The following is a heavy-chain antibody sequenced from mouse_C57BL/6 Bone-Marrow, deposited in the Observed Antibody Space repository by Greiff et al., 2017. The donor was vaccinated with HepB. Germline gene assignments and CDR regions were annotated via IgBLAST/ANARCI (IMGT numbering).Heavy chain of an antibody. CDR2: IYPGGGYT. V-gene: IGHV1-63*01. D-gene: IGHD1-1*01. J-gene: IGHJ3*01. Sequence: VKLMESGAELVRPGTSVKMSCKASGYTFTNYWIGWAKQRPGHGLEWIGDIYPGGGYTNYNEKFKGKATLTADKSSSTAYMQVSSLTSEDSAIYYCARTGYYGSSFAYWGQGTLVTVSA. CDR3: ARTGYYGSSFAY. CDR1: GYTFTNYW.